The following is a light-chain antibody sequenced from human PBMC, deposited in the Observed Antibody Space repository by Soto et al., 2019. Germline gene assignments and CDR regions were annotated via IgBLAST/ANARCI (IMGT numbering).Light chain of an antibody. CDR1: SSNLGAAYD. Sequence: QSVLTQPPSVSGAPGQRVTISCTGSSSNLGAAYDVHWYQQRAGTLIYRNDQRPSGVSDRFSGSKSGTSASLAISGLQSEDEAEYYCAAWDDTLGGRYVIGTGTKVTVL. J-gene: IGLJ1*01. V-gene: IGLV1-40*01. CDR3: AAWDDTLGGRYV. CDR2: RND.